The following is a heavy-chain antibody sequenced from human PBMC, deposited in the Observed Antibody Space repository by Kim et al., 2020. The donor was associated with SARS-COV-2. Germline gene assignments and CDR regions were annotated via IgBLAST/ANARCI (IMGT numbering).Heavy chain of an antibody. CDR1: GFKFHDYW. V-gene: IGHV3-7*01. Sequence: GGSLRLSCAASGFKFHDYWMTWVRQAPGKGLEWVANIKPDGSESYYLDSVKGRFTVSRDNAKKSLYLQMNSLRAEDTAVYYCARSDGRGCGVWGQGTLVTVSS. CDR3: ARSDGRGCGV. J-gene: IGHJ4*02. D-gene: IGHD2-8*02. CDR2: IKPDGSES.